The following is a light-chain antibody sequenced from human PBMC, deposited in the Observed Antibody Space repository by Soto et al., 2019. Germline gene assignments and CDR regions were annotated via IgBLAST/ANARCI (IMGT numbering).Light chain of an antibody. Sequence: QSALTQPASVSGSPGQSITISCTGTVSDVGGYNYVSWYQQHPGKAPKLMISEVTNRPSGVSNRFSGSKSGNTASLTISGLQAEDEADYYCSSYTSSSPYVFGTGTKVTVL. CDR3: SSYTSSSPYV. V-gene: IGLV2-14*01. CDR1: VSDVGGYNY. J-gene: IGLJ1*01. CDR2: EVT.